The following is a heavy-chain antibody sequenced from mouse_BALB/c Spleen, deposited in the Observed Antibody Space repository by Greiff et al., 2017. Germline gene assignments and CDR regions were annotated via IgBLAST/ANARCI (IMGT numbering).Heavy chain of an antibody. Sequence: VKVVESGAELAKPGASVKMSCKASGYTFTSYWMHWVKQRPGQGLEWIGYINPSTGYTEYNQKFKDKATLTADKSSSTAYMQLSSLTSEDSAVYYCARDAWFAYWGQGTLVTVSA. CDR1: GYTFTSYW. V-gene: IGHV1-7*01. CDR2: INPSTGYT. CDR3: ARDAWFAY. J-gene: IGHJ3*01.